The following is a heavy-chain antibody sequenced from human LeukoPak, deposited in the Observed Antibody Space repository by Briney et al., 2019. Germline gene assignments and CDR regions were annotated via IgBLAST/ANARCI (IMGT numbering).Heavy chain of an antibody. V-gene: IGHV4-59*12. CDR3: ARDSVRLVYGMDV. D-gene: IGHD3-10*02. J-gene: IGHJ6*02. CDR1: GGSISSYY. CDR2: IYYSGST. Sequence: SETLSLTCTVSGGSISSYYWSWIRQPPGKGLEWIGYIYYSGSTNYNPSLKSRVTISVDTSKNQFSLKLSSVTAADTAVYYCARDSVRLVYGMDVWGQGTTVTVSS.